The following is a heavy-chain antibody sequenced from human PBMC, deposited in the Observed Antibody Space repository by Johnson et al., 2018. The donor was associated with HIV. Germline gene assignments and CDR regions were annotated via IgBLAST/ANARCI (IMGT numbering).Heavy chain of an antibody. Sequence: QVQLVESGGGVVQPGRSLRLSCAASGFTFSSYAMHWVRQAPGKGLEWVAVISYDGNNKYYADSVKGRFTISRENSKNTLYLQMNSLKTEDTALYYCTSGSYPWGAFDIWGRGTVVIVSS. CDR2: ISYDGNNK. CDR1: GFTFSSYA. CDR3: TSGSYPWGAFDI. V-gene: IGHV3-30*04. J-gene: IGHJ3*02. D-gene: IGHD1-26*01.